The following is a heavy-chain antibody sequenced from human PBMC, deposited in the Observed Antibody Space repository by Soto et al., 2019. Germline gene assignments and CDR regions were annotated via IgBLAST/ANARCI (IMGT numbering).Heavy chain of an antibody. J-gene: IGHJ6*02. D-gene: IGHD4-17*01. CDR3: ARVNADLASHYYGLDA. CDR1: GFSLTTGRMG. CDR2: FLSDVER. Sequence: SGPTLVNPTETLALTFNISGFSLTTGRMGVVWIRQAPAKALEWLASFLSDVERWYTASLQSRPTLSSESPGTQVILRMADMGPVDAATYFCARVNADLASHYYGLDAWGQGTTVTVSS. V-gene: IGHV2-26*03.